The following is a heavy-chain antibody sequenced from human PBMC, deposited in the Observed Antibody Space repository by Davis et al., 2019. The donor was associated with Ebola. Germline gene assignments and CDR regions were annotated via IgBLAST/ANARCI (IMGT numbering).Heavy chain of an antibody. CDR1: GFTFSDYY. CDR2: ISSSGSTI. J-gene: IGHJ6*02. CDR3: ARISTVTTFDYYYGMDV. D-gene: IGHD4-17*01. Sequence: GGSLRLSCAASGFTFSDYYMSWIRQAPGKGLEWVSYISSSGSTIYYADSVKGRFTISRDNAKNSLYLQMNSLRAEDTAVYYCARISTVTTFDYYYGMDVWGQGTTVTVSS. V-gene: IGHV3-11*04.